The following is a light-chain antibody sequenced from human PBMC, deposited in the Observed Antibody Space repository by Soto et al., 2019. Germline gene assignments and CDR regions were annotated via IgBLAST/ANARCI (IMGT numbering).Light chain of an antibody. CDR3: TSYTRDTALV. CDR2: EVS. J-gene: IGLJ1*01. V-gene: IGLV2-14*01. Sequence: VLTQPASVSGSPGQSITISCTGTSSDVGTYNYVSWYQHHPGKAPKLIIYEVSNRPSGVSNRFSGSKSGSTASLTISGLQAEDEADYHCTSYTRDTALVFGNGTKVTVL. CDR1: SSDVGTYNY.